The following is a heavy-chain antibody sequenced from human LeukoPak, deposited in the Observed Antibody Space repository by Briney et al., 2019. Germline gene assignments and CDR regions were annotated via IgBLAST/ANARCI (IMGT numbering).Heavy chain of an antibody. CDR2: ITAGNGNT. Sequence: GASVKVSCKASGYIFTSYAMHWVRQAPGQRLEWMGWITAGNGNTKYSQKFQGRVTISRDTSASIAYMELSSLTSEDTAVYYCARDFQWLGFDYWGQGTLVTVSS. J-gene: IGHJ4*02. V-gene: IGHV1-3*01. CDR3: ARDFQWLGFDY. D-gene: IGHD6-19*01. CDR1: GYIFTSYA.